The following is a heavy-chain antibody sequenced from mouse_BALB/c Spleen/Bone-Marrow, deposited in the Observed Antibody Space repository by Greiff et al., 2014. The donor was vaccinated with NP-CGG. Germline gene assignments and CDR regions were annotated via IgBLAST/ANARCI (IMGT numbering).Heavy chain of an antibody. J-gene: IGHJ4*01. Sequence: EVKLMESGAELVRPGALVKLSCKASGFNIKDYYMHWVKQRPEQGLEWIGWIDPENGNTIYDPKFQGKARITADTSSNTAYLQLSSLTSEDTAVHYCARGNYGSSYGMDYWGQGTSVTASS. D-gene: IGHD1-1*01. V-gene: IGHV14-1*02. CDR3: ARGNYGSSYGMDY. CDR1: GFNIKDYY. CDR2: IDPENGNT.